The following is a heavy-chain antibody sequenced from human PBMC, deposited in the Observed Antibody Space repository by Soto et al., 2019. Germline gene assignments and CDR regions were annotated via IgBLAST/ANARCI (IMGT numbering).Heavy chain of an antibody. CDR3: AIDDDYGDNGFDY. J-gene: IGHJ4*02. CDR2: ILDEGSDQ. D-gene: IGHD4-17*01. CDR1: GFTFSRSG. Sequence: QVQLVESGGGVVQPGRSLRLSSAASGFTFSRSGMHWVRQAPGKGLEWVAVILDEGSDQNYADTVKGRFTISRDNSKNSLYLQMNSLRAVDTAVYYCAIDDDYGDNGFDYWGQGTLVSVSS. V-gene: IGHV3-33*01.